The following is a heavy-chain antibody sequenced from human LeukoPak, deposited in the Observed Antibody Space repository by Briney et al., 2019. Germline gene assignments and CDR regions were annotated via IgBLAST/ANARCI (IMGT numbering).Heavy chain of an antibody. V-gene: IGHV4-34*01. CDR2: INHSGST. J-gene: IGHJ5*02. D-gene: IGHD6-13*01. CDR1: GGSFSGYY. Sequence: KPSETLSLTCAVYGGSFSGYYWSWIRQPPGKGLEWIGEINHSGSTNYTPSPKSRVAISVDTSKNQFSLNVSSVTAADTAVYYCARAYSSSWYFNWFDPWGQGTLVTVSS. CDR3: ARAYSSSWYFNWFDP.